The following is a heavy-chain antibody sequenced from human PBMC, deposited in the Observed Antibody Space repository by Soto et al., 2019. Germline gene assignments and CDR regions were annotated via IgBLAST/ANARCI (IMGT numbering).Heavy chain of an antibody. D-gene: IGHD3-10*01. V-gene: IGHV3-30*18. CDR3: AKDRAYYGSGSYDTAYYYYGMDV. CDR1: GFTFSSYG. Sequence: SLRLSCAASGFTFSSYGMHWVRQAPGKGLXWVAVISYDGSNKYYADSVKGRFTISRDNSKNTLYLQMNSLRAEDTAVYYCAKDRAYYGSGSYDTAYYYYGMDVWGQGTTVTVSS. J-gene: IGHJ6*02. CDR2: ISYDGSNK.